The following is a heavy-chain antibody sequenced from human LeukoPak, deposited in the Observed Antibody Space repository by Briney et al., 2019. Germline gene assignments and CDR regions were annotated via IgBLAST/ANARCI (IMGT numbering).Heavy chain of an antibody. CDR2: IYYSGST. V-gene: IGHV4-59*01. Sequence: SETLSLTCTVSGGSISSYYWSWIRQPPGKGLEWIGYIYYSGSTNYNPSLKSRVTISVDTSKNQFSLKLSSVTAADTAVYYCARASRYSSSWSTFDYWGQGTLVTVSS. CDR3: ARASRYSSSWSTFDY. CDR1: GGSISSYY. D-gene: IGHD6-13*01. J-gene: IGHJ4*02.